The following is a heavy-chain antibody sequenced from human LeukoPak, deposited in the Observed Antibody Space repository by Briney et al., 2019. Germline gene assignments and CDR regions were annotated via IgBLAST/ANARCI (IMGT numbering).Heavy chain of an antibody. CDR1: GYSITSGYF. CDR2: VYHVGTT. J-gene: IGHJ2*01. D-gene: IGHD2-21*01. CDR3: ARCLGFLIGSTWY. Sequence: PSETLSLTCTVSGYSITSGYFWGWIRQPPGKGLEWIGVYHVGTTDYNPSLKSRVTISVDSSKNQMSLKLTSVTPSDTAAYYCARCLGFLIGSTWY. V-gene: IGHV4-38-2*02.